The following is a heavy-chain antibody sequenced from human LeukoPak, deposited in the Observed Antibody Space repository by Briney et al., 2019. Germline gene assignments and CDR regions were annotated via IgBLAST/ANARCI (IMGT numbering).Heavy chain of an antibody. V-gene: IGHV2-5*01. CDR2: IYWNDGN. J-gene: IGHJ4*02. CDR3: ANYGDYRYVYHLVY. D-gene: IGHD4-17*01. Sequence: SGPTLVNPTQPLTLTCTFSGFVLSTSGVGVGWVRQPPGKALEWLVLIYWNDGNLYRPSLKRRLTIMKYTYKNHVVLIMTNIDPVDTATYYYANYGDYRYVYHLVYWGQGTPVTVSS. CDR1: GFVLSTSGVG.